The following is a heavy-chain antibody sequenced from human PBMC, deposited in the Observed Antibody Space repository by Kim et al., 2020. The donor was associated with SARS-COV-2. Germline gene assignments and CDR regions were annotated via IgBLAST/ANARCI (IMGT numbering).Heavy chain of an antibody. V-gene: IGHV3-74*01. Sequence: SVKDRFTISRDNAKNTLYLQMNSLRPEDTAVYYCARAGDYDRSGYYEFFHHWGQGALVTVSS. CDR3: ARAGDYDRSGYYEFFHH. D-gene: IGHD3-22*01. J-gene: IGHJ1*01.